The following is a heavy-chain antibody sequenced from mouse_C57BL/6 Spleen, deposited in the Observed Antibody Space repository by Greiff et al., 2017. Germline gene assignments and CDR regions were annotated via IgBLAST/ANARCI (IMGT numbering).Heavy chain of an antibody. CDR3: ARGLLRERLYFDY. D-gene: IGHD1-1*01. J-gene: IGHJ2*01. V-gene: IGHV1-64*01. CDR1: GSTFTSYW. Sequence: VQLQQPGAELVKPGASVKLSCKASGSTFTSYWMHWVKQRPGQGLEWIGMIHPNSGSTNYNEKFKSKATLTVDKSSSTAYMQRSSLTSEASAVYYCARGLLRERLYFDYWGQGTTLTGAS. CDR2: IHPNSGST.